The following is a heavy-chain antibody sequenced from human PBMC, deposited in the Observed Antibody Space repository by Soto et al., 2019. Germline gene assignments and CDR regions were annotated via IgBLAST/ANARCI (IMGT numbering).Heavy chain of an antibody. CDR1: GFTFSSYA. D-gene: IGHD2-2*01. CDR2: ISGSGGST. J-gene: IGHJ5*02. CDR3: AKVPRLNIVVVPAALNWFDP. V-gene: IGHV3-23*01. Sequence: PGGSLRLSCAASGFTFSSYAMSWVRQAPGKGLEWVSAISGSGGSTYYADSVKGRFTISRDNSKNTLYLQMNSLRAEDTAVYYCAKVPRLNIVVVPAALNWFDPWGQGTLVTVSS.